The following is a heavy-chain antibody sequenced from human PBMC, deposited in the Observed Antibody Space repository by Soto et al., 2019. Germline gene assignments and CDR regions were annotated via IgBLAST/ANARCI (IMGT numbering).Heavy chain of an antibody. Sequence: SETLSLTXAVHGDSFSGYFWTWIRQPPGKGLEWIAEITEGGTTNYSPSLKSRVSIAVDSSKRQFSLTLSPVTAADTAMYYCARGAHAMLSPNFDYWSQGSLVTVS. J-gene: IGHJ4*02. CDR2: ITEGGTT. V-gene: IGHV4-34*01. CDR1: GDSFSGYF. CDR3: ARGAHAMLSPNFDY. D-gene: IGHD2-8*01.